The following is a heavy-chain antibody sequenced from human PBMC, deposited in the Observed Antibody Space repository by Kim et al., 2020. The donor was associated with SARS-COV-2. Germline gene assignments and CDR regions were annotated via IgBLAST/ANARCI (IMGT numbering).Heavy chain of an antibody. J-gene: IGHJ6*02. D-gene: IGHD3-10*01. V-gene: IGHV1-18*01. CDR2: ISPYNGNT. Sequence: ASVKVSCKASGYSFTTYGISWVRQAPGQGLEWMGWISPYNGNTNYAQNLQGRLTMTTDTSTTTAYMELRSLRSDDTAVYYCARDNYGEVESTYYYHGMDAGGQGTTVTVSS. CDR3: ARDNYGEVESTYYYHGMDA. CDR1: GYSFTTYG.